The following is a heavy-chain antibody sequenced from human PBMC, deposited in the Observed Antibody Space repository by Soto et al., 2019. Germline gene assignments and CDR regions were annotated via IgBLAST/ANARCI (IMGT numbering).Heavy chain of an antibody. CDR1: GGSINSSVYF. J-gene: IGHJ5*02. CDR3: ARHYSSGSRNWFDP. V-gene: IGHV4-39*01. Sequence: SETLSLTYSVSGGSINSSVYFLSWERQPPGKGLEWIGSIYYSGSTYYNPSLRSRVTISVDTSKNQFSLKLSSVTAADTAVFYCARHYSSGSRNWFDPWGQGTLVTVSS. CDR2: IYYSGST. D-gene: IGHD6-19*01.